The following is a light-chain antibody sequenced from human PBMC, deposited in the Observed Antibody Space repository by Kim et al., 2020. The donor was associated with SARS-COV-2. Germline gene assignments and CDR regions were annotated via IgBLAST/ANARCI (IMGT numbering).Light chain of an antibody. Sequence: PGGTVTLNCASSTGAVTRGSYPTWFQQRPAQAPRSLIYGTSNKHSWTPARFSGSLLGGKAALTLSGVQPEDEAEYYCLLYYDGAYVFGTGTKVTVL. J-gene: IGLJ1*01. CDR2: GTS. V-gene: IGLV7-43*01. CDR3: LLYYDGAYV. CDR1: TGAVTRGSY.